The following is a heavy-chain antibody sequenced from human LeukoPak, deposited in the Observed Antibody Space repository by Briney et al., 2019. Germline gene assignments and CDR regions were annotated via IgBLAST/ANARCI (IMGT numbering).Heavy chain of an antibody. Sequence: ASVNVSCKASGYTVTSYDINGVRQATGQGLEWMGWMNPNSGNTGYAQKFQGRVTMTRNTSISTAYMELSSLRSEDTAVYYCARVQYGSGSPAGGYYYYYYYMDVWGKGTTVTVSS. J-gene: IGHJ6*03. CDR2: MNPNSGNT. D-gene: IGHD3-10*01. CDR1: GYTVTSYD. V-gene: IGHV1-8*01. CDR3: ARVQYGSGSPAGGYYYYYYYMDV.